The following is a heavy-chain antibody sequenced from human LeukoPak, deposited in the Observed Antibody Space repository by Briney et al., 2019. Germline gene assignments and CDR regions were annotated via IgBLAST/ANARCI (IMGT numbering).Heavy chain of an antibody. CDR2: ISGSGGST. CDR1: GFTFSSYA. V-gene: IGHV3-23*01. Sequence: GGSLRLSCAASGFTFSSYAMSWVRQAPGKGLEWVSAISGSGGSTYYADSVKGRFTISRDNSKNTLYLQMNSPRAEDTAVYYCAKDFEVVSGVYYYDSSGYYFDYWGQGTLVTVSS. CDR3: AKDFEVVSGVYYYDSSGYYFDY. D-gene: IGHD3-22*01. J-gene: IGHJ4*02.